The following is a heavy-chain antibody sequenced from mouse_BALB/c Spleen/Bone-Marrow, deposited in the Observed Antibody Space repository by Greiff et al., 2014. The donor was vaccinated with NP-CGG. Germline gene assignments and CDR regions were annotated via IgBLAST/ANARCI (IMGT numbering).Heavy chain of an antibody. CDR3: ARHAYNDQTKISFVY. D-gene: IGHD2-4*01. CDR2: ISGGGSYN. CDR1: GSSFNSYG. V-gene: IGHV5-9-2*01. Sequence: EVQRVESGGGLVKSGGSLKLSCAASGSSFNSYGMSWVRQTPEKRLEWVATISGGGSYNFYSDSVKGRFTISRDNAKNNLYLQLSSLRSEDTAMYYCARHAYNDQTKISFVYWGQGTLVTVSA. J-gene: IGHJ3*01.